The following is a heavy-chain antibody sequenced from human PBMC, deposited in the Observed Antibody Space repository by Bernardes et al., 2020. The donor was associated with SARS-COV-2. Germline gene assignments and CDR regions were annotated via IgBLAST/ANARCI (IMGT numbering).Heavy chain of an antibody. V-gene: IGHV3-48*02. D-gene: IGHD3-22*01. J-gene: IGHJ5*02. CDR3: ARDSGYFRWFDP. CDR1: GFMFSDYS. Sequence: GGSLRLSCTASGFMFSDYSMNWVRQAPGKGLEWISYISGSGNIITYADSVKGRFTISRDNANNSVYLQMTSLRDDDTAVYFCARDSGYFRWFDPWGQGALVTVSS. CDR2: ISGSGNII.